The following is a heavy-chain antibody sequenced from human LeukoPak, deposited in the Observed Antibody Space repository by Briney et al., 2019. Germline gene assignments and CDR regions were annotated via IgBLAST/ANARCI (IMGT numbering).Heavy chain of an antibody. Sequence: SETLSLTCAVYGGSFSGYYWSWIRQPPGKGLEWIGEINHSGSTNYNPSLKSRVAISVDTSKNQFSLKLSSVTAADTAVYYCARGVYSHGYALGYWGQGTLVTVSS. J-gene: IGHJ4*02. CDR2: INHSGST. D-gene: IGHD5-18*01. V-gene: IGHV4-34*01. CDR1: GGSFSGYY. CDR3: ARGVYSHGYALGY.